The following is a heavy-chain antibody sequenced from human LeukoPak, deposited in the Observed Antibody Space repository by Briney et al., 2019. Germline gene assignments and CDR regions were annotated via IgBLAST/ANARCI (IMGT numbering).Heavy chain of an antibody. CDR3: ARDLDSSLDI. Sequence: PGRSLRLSCAASGLTFSNYGMHWVRQAPGKGLEWVAVIGYDGSDKYYADSVKGRFTISRDNSKNTLYLQMNSLRAEDTAVYYCARDLDSSLDIWGQGTMVTVSS. D-gene: IGHD3-9*01. V-gene: IGHV3-33*01. J-gene: IGHJ3*02. CDR2: IGYDGSDK. CDR1: GLTFSNYG.